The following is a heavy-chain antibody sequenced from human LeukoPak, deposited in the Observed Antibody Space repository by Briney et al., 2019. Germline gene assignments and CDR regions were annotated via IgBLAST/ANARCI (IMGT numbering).Heavy chain of an antibody. CDR3: ARPMGYCSSTICYNYYYMDV. V-gene: IGHV4-34*01. CDR1: GGSFSGYY. J-gene: IGHJ6*03. CDR2: INHSGST. Sequence: SETLSLTCAVYGGSFSGYYWSWIRQPPGKELEWIGVINHSGSTNYNPSLKSRVTISVDTSKNQFSLKLSSVTAADTAVYYCARPMGYCSSTICYNYYYMDVWGKGTTVTVSS. D-gene: IGHD2-2*02.